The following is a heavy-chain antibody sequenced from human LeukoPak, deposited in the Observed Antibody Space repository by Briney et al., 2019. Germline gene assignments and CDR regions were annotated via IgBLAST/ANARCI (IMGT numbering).Heavy chain of an antibody. V-gene: IGHV3-7*01. CDR3: ARDSEGLLRGAYFDY. CDR1: GFTFSSYW. J-gene: IGHJ4*02. Sequence: PGGYLRRYCAASGFTFSSYWMSWVRQAPGKGLEWVANIKQDGSEKYYVDSVKGRFTISRDNAKNSLYLQMNSLRAEDTAVYYCARDSEGLLRGAYFDYWGQGTLVTVSS. CDR2: IKQDGSEK. D-gene: IGHD3-3*01.